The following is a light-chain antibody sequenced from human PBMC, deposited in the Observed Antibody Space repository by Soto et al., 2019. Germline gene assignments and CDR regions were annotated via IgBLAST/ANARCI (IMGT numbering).Light chain of an antibody. V-gene: IGKV1-17*03. CDR3: QQHASYPRD. CDR1: KDISNR. CDR2: SAS. Sequence: DIQMTQSRSALSAAXXDRVXITCLASKDISNRLGWFQQRPGKAPKXXIYSASGLETGVPSRFSGTGSGTEFTLTISSLQPEDFATYYCQQHASYPRDFGQGTKVDIK. J-gene: IGKJ1*01.